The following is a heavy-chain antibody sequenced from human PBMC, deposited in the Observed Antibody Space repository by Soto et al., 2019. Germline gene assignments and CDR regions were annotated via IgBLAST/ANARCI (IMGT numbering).Heavy chain of an antibody. CDR3: ARMVITGEHGRGYFDS. Sequence: EVQLVNSGGGLVQPGGSLRLSCAASGFTFSTSWMNWVHQARGKGLEWVANINEDGSEKYYVDSVKGRFTISRDNARDSLYLQINSLRPEDTALYYCARMVITGEHGRGYFDSWGQGTLVTVSS. CDR1: GFTFSTSW. J-gene: IGHJ4*02. CDR2: INEDGSEK. D-gene: IGHD7-27*01. V-gene: IGHV3-7*01.